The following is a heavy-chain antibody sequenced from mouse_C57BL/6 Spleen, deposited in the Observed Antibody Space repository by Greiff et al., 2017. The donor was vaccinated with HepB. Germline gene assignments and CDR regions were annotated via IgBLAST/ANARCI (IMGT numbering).Heavy chain of an antibody. CDR1: GYSITSGYY. CDR3: AGVGGFFPFDY. CDR2: ISYDGSN. D-gene: IGHD1-1*02. V-gene: IGHV3-6*01. Sequence: DVKLVESGPGLVKPSQSLSLTCSVTGYSITSGYYWNWIRQFPGNKLEWMGYISYDGSNNYNPSLKNRISITRDTSKNQFFLKLTSLTTEDTATYYCAGVGGFFPFDYWGQGTTLTVSS. J-gene: IGHJ2*01.